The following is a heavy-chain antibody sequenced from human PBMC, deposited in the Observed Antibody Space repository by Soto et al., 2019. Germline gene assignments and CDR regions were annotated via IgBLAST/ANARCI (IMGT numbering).Heavy chain of an antibody. J-gene: IGHJ6*02. CDR3: ARKTSVPAARLYYYYYYGMDV. D-gene: IGHD2-2*01. Sequence: QVQLQQWGAGLLKPSETLSLTCAVYGGSFSGYYWSWIRQPPGKGLEWIGEINHSGSTNYNPSLKSRVTISVDTSKNQFSLKLSSVTAADTAVYYCARKTSVPAARLYYYYYYGMDVWGQGTTVTVSS. CDR2: INHSGST. CDR1: GGSFSGYY. V-gene: IGHV4-34*01.